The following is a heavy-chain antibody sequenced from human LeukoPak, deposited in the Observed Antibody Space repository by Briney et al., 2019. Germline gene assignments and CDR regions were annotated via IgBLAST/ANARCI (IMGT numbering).Heavy chain of an antibody. CDR3: ARANYSGSYYGLDY. J-gene: IGHJ4*02. CDR1: GGSISSSNW. CDR2: IYHSGST. D-gene: IGHD1-26*01. V-gene: IGHV4-4*02. Sequence: PSETLSLTCAVSGGSISSSNWWSWVRQPPGKGLEWMGEIYHSGSTNYNPSLKSRVTISVDKSKNQFSLKLSSVTAADTAVYYCARANYSGSYYGLDYWGQGTLVTVSS.